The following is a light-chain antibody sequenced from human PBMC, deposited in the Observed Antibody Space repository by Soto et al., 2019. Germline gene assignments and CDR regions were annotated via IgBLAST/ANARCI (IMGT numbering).Light chain of an antibody. J-gene: IGLJ2*01. V-gene: IGLV2-23*01. CDR2: EGG. Sequence: QSALTQPASVSGSPGQSITISCTGTSSDVGNYNLVSWYQQYPGKAPKLMIYEGGKRPSGVSNRFSGSKSGNTASLTISVLQAEDEADYYCCSFALRSTLIFGGGTKLTVL. CDR1: SSDVGNYNL. CDR3: CSFALRSTLI.